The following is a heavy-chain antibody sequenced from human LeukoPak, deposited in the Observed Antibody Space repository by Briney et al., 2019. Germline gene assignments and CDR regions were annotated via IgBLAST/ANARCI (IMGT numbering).Heavy chain of an antibody. CDR3: ARDPHYYGSGGFFDY. D-gene: IGHD3-10*01. V-gene: IGHV4-30-4*08. CDR2: IYYSGST. J-gene: IGHJ4*02. Sequence: SETLSLTCTVSGGSVSSSPYYWGWIRQAPGKGLEWIGYIYYSGSTYYNPSLKSRVTISVDTSKNQFSLKLSSVTAADTAVYYCARDPHYYGSGGFFDYWGQGTLVTVSS. CDR1: GGSVSSSPYY.